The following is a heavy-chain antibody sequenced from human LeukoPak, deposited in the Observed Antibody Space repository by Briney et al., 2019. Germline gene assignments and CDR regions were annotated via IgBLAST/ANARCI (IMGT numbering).Heavy chain of an antibody. V-gene: IGHV3-21*01. CDR1: GFTFSGYS. J-gene: IGHJ6*03. Sequence: KAGGSLRLSCAASGFTFSGYSMNWVRQAPGKGLEWVSSISSSSSYIYYADSVKGRFTISRDNAKNSLYLQMNSLRAEDTAVYYCARETQCTNGVCYRLNYYYYYMDVWGKGTTVTVSS. CDR2: ISSSSSYI. CDR3: ARETQCTNGVCYRLNYYYYYMDV. D-gene: IGHD2-8*01.